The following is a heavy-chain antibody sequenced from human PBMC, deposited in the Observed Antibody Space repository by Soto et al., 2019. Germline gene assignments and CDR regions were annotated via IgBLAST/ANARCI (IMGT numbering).Heavy chain of an antibody. CDR3: ARDLGIAAPYDAFDI. D-gene: IGHD6-13*01. Sequence: GASVKVSCKASGGTFSSYAISWVRQAPGQGLEWMGGIIPIFGTANYAQKFQGRVTITADESTSTAYMELSSLRSEDTAVYYCARDLGIAAPYDAFDIWGQGTMVTVS. CDR1: GGTFSSYA. J-gene: IGHJ3*02. V-gene: IGHV1-69*13. CDR2: IIPIFGTA.